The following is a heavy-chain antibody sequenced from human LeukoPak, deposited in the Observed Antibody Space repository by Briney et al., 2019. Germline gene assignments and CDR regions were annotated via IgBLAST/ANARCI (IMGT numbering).Heavy chain of an antibody. CDR2: ISSSGSTI. CDR3: ARAVHSSGWFDYYYGMDV. D-gene: IGHD6-19*01. V-gene: IGHV3-11*01. CDR1: GFTFSSYA. J-gene: IGHJ6*02. Sequence: GGSLRLSCAASGFTFSSYAMSWIRQAPGKGLEWVSYISSSGSTIYYADSVKGRFTISRDNAKNSLYLQMNSLRAEDTAVYYCARAVHSSGWFDYYYGMDVWGQGTTVTVSS.